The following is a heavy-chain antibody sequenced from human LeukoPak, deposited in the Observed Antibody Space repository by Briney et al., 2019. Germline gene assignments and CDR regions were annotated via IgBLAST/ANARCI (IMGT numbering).Heavy chain of an antibody. CDR1: GFTFGDYA. CDR3: TRVVGSWYSVY. CDR2: IRRTASGGTT. J-gene: IGHJ4*02. V-gene: IGHV3-49*04. Sequence: PGGSLRLSCTASGFTFGDYAMSWVRQTPAKGLEWVGFIRRTASGGTTEYAASVKGRFSISRDDSKSIAYLQMNSLKTEDTAVYYCTRVVGSWYSVYWGQGTLVTVSS. D-gene: IGHD6-13*01.